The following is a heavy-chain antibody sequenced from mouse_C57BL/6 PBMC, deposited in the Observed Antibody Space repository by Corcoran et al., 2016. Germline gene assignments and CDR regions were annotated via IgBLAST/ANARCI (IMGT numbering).Heavy chain of an antibody. D-gene: IGHD1-1*01. CDR3: ARDYGSSYSWFAY. V-gene: IGHV9-3*01. J-gene: IGHJ3*01. Sequence: QIQLVQSGPELKKPGETVKISCKASGYTFTTYGMSWVKQAPGKGLKWMGWINTYSGVPTYADDFKGRFAFSLETSASTAYLQINNLKNEDTATYFCARDYGSSYSWFAYWGQGTLVTVSA. CDR2: INTYSGVP. CDR1: GYTFTTYG.